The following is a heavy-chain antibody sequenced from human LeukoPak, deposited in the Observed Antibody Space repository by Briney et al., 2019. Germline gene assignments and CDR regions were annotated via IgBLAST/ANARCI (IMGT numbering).Heavy chain of an antibody. V-gene: IGHV4-39*07. CDR2: IYYSGST. D-gene: IGHD2-15*01. Sequence: PSETLSLTCTVSGGSISSSSYYWGWIRQPPGKGLEWIGSIYYSGSTYYNPSLKSRVTISVDTSKNQFSLKLSSVTAADTAVYYCAREADSGGIVHWGQGILVTVSS. CDR1: GGSISSSSYY. J-gene: IGHJ4*02. CDR3: AREADSGGIVH.